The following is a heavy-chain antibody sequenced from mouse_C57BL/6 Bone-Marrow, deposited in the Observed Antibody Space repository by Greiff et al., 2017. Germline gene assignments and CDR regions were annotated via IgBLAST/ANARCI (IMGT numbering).Heavy chain of an antibody. V-gene: IGHV1-22*01. CDR2: INPNNGGT. D-gene: IGHD1-1*01. J-gene: IGHJ4*01. CDR1: GYTFTDYN. Sequence: SGPELVKPGASVKMSCKASGYTFTDYNMHWVKQSHGKSLEWIGYINPNNGGTSYNQKFKGKATLTVNKSSSTAYMELRSLTSEDAAVYYCARRGGRLRKRYAMDYWGQGTSVTVSS. CDR3: ARRGGRLRKRYAMDY.